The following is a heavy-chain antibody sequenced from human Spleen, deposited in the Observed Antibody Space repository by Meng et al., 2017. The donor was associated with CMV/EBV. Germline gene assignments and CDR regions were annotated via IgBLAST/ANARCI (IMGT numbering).Heavy chain of an antibody. CDR2: INPNIGGT. D-gene: IGHD3-22*01. CDR1: GYTFTGYY. V-gene: IGHV1-2*02. CDR3: ARALQLSSPNYYDSTGYYFDLDYFDY. Sequence: ASVKVSCKASGYTFTGYYMHWVRQAPGQGLEWMGWINPNIGGTNYAQKFQGRVTMTRDTSISTAYMELSSLRSDDTAVYYCARALQLSSPNYYDSTGYYFDLDYFDYWGQGTLVTVSS. J-gene: IGHJ4*02.